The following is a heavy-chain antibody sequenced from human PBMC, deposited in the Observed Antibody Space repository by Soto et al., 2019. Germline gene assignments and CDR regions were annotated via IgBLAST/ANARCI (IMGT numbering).Heavy chain of an antibody. J-gene: IGHJ6*02. V-gene: IGHV4-59*01. CDR3: ARLERTVTGYYYYYGVDV. Sequence: SETLSLTCTVSGDSISAYYWSWIRQPPGKGLEWIGHIYNSGFTNYNPSLEGRVTISVDTSRNYFSLKVRSVTTADTAVYYCARLERTVTGYYYYYGVDVWGQGTTVTVS. D-gene: IGHD4-17*01. CDR2: IYNSGFT. CDR1: GDSISAYY.